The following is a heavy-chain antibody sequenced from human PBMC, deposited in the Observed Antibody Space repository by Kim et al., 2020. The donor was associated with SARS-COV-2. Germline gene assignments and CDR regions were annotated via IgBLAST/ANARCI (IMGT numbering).Heavy chain of an antibody. CDR3: AGPRGYSYGIYDY. Sequence: YNPSLKSRVTISVDTSKNQFSLKLSSVTAADTAVYYCAGPRGYSYGIYDYWGQGTLVTVSS. D-gene: IGHD5-18*01. J-gene: IGHJ4*02. V-gene: IGHV4-39*01.